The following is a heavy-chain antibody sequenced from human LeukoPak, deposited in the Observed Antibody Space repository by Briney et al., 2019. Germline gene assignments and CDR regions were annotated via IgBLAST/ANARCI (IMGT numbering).Heavy chain of an antibody. D-gene: IGHD5-24*01. J-gene: IGHJ4*02. Sequence: KASETLSLTCTVSGGSMSSYCWSWIRQPPGKGLEWIGYIYYSGSTKYNPSLKSRVTISVDTSKNQFSLKLSSVTAADTAVYYCARGARAGYNLEPFDYWGQGTLVTVSS. V-gene: IGHV4-59*08. CDR3: ARGARAGYNLEPFDY. CDR2: IYYSGST. CDR1: GGSMSSYC.